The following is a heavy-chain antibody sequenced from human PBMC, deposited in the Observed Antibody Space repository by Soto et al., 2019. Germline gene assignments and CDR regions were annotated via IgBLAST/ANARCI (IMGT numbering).Heavy chain of an antibody. CDR3: AKGEEYCSSTSCYFFGTYYYGMDV. D-gene: IGHD2-2*01. Sequence: PGGSLRLSCAASGFTFSSYAMSWVRQAPGKGLEWVSAISGSGGSTYYADSVKGRFTISRDNSKNTLYLQMNSLRAEDTAVYYCAKGEEYCSSTSCYFFGTYYYGMDVWGQGTTVIVSS. J-gene: IGHJ6*02. CDR2: ISGSGGST. CDR1: GFTFSSYA. V-gene: IGHV3-23*01.